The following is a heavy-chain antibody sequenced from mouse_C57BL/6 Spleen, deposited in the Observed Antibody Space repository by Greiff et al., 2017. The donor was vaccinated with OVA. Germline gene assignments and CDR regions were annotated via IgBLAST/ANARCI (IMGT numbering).Heavy chain of an antibody. D-gene: IGHD3-2*02. Sequence: LVESGAELVKPGASVKLSCKASGYTFTEYTIHWVKQRSGQGLEWIGWFYPGSGSIKYNEKFKDKATLTADKSSSTVYMELSRLTSEDSAVYFCARPLDSSDLYYAMDYWGQGTSVTVSS. CDR3: ARPLDSSDLYYAMDY. CDR1: GYTFTEYT. CDR2: FYPGSGSI. V-gene: IGHV1-62-2*01. J-gene: IGHJ4*01.